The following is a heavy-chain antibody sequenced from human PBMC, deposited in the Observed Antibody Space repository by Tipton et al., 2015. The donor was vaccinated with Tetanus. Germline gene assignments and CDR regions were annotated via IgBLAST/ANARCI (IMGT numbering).Heavy chain of an antibody. Sequence: LRLSCTVSGGSMSTYYWSWIRQPPGKGLEWIGYVYYTGSTDYNPSLKSRVTISVDTSKSQFSLRLTSVTAAGTAVYYCARSKLLWFGESLSGFDSWGQGTLVTVSA. D-gene: IGHD3-10*01. CDR3: ARSKLLWFGESLSGFDS. V-gene: IGHV4-59*01. CDR2: VYYTGST. CDR1: GGSMSTYY. J-gene: IGHJ4*02.